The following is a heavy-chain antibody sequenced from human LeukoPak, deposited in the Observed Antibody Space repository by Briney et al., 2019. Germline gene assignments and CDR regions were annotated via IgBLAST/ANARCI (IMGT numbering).Heavy chain of an antibody. CDR3: ARGGTGYYYMDV. V-gene: IGHV4-61*02. J-gene: IGHJ6*03. CDR1: GGSISSGGYY. D-gene: IGHD1-14*01. CDR2: IYTSGST. Sequence: PSETLSLTCTVSGGSISSGGYYWTWIRQPAGKGLEWIGRIYTSGSTNYNPSLKSRVTISVDTSKNQFSLKLSSVTAADTAVYYCARGGTGYYYMDVWGKGTTVTVSS.